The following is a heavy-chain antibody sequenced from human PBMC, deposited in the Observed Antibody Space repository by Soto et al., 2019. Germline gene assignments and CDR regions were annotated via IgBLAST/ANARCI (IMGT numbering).Heavy chain of an antibody. CDR2: NYYSGIT. V-gene: IGHV4-31*03. D-gene: IGHD6-6*01. Sequence: QVQLQESGPGLVKPSQTLSLTCTVSGGSISSGGYYWTWIRQHPGKGPEWIGYNYYSGITYYNPSPNSRVTISLDTSNNQCSLKLSSVTAADTAVYYCARCSSIAGLYYGMDVWGQGTTVTVSS. J-gene: IGHJ6*02. CDR1: GGSISSGGYY. CDR3: ARCSSIAGLYYGMDV.